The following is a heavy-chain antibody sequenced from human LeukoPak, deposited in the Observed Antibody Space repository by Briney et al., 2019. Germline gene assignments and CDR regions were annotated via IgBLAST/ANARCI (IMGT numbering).Heavy chain of an antibody. D-gene: IGHD3-22*01. CDR1: GFTFSSYW. Sequence: PGGSLRLSCAASGFTFSSYWMSWVRQAPGKGLEWVANIKQDGSEKYYVDSVKGRFTISRDNAKNSLYLQMNSLRAEDTAVYYCAREPSSGYYSPHFDYWDQGTLVTVSS. CDR3: AREPSSGYYSPHFDY. CDR2: IKQDGSEK. V-gene: IGHV3-7*01. J-gene: IGHJ4*02.